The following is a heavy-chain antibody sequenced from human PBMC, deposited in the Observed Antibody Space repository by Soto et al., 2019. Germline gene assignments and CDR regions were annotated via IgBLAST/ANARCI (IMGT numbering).Heavy chain of an antibody. J-gene: IGHJ6*03. Sequence: SQTLSLTCAISGDSISSNSAAWIWIRQPPSRGLEWLGRTYYRSKWYNDYAVSVKSRITINPDTSKNQFSLQLNSVTPEDTAVYYCAKGNWAAAGTARWVVYYYMDVWGKGTTVTVSS. V-gene: IGHV6-1*01. CDR3: AKGNWAAAGTARWVVYYYMDV. CDR1: GDSISSNSAA. CDR2: TYYRSKWYN. D-gene: IGHD6-13*01.